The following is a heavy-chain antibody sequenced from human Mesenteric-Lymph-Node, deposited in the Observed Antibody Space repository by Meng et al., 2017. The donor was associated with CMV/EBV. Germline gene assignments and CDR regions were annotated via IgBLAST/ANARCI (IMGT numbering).Heavy chain of an antibody. V-gene: IGHV1-69*04. J-gene: IGHJ4*02. CDR1: GDTFSNAA. CDR3: ARDLRAVVAAPEFFDS. CDR2: IIPHLDIP. D-gene: IGHD2-15*01. Sequence: GDTFSNAAINWKRQAPGQGLEWMGRIIPHLDIPNYSEKLQDRITITADKSTSTVSLELRSLRSADTAMYYCARDLRAVVAAPEFFDSWGQGTLVTVSS.